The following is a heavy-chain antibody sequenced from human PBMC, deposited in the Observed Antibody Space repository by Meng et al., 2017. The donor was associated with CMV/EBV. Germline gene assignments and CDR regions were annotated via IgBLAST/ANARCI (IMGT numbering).Heavy chain of an antibody. CDR2: LDSGYVFI. CDR3: ARAGYPDPFDY. Sequence: GGSLRLSCAASGFTFNTYAMNWVRQAPGKGLGWVSSLDSGYVFIYYADSVKGRFTISRDNAKNSLYLQMNSLRAEDTAVYYCARAGYPDPFDYWGQGTLVTVSS. CDR1: GFTFNTYA. V-gene: IGHV3-21*01. J-gene: IGHJ4*02. D-gene: IGHD3-16*02.